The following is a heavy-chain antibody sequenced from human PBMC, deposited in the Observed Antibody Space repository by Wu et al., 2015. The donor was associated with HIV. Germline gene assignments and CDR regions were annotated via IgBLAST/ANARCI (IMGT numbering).Heavy chain of an antibody. J-gene: IGHJ4*02. CDR1: QYTFINYD. CDR3: TRGLGGIEDH. Sequence: QVQLVQSGAEVTEPGASVMVSCKASQYTFINYDVHWVRQAPGQGLEWMGGITSLSGTTSYAQTFQGRVTITTDESTRTAYMEMNSLRHDDTAVYFCTRGLGGIEDHWGQGTLVTVSS. D-gene: IGHD6-13*01. CDR2: ITSLSGTT. V-gene: IGHV1-69*01.